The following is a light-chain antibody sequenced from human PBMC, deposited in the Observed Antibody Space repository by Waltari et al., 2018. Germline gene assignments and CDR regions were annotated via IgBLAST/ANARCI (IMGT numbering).Light chain of an antibody. V-gene: IGKV3-15*01. CDR1: QSVSSN. Sequence: EIVMTQSPVTLSVSPGERATLSCRASQSVSSNLAWYQQKPGQAPRLLIYDTSTRATGIPARFSGSGSGTEFTLTISSLQSEDFAFYYCQQYNDWPPYTFGQGTKLEIK. CDR2: DTS. CDR3: QQYNDWPPYT. J-gene: IGKJ2*01.